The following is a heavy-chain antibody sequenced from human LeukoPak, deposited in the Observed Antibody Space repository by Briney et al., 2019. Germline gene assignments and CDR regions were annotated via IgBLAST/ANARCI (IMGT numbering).Heavy chain of an antibody. J-gene: IGHJ4*02. CDR1: GFTFGDYA. CDR2: IRSKAYGGTT. D-gene: IGHD2-15*01. CDR3: TRALDGGDY. V-gene: IGHV3-49*03. Sequence: PGGSLGLSCTASGFTFGDYAVTWFRQAPGKGLEWVGFIRSKAYGGTTEYAASVKGRFTISRDDSKSIAYLQMNSLKTEDTAVYYCTRALDGGDYWGQGTLVTVSS.